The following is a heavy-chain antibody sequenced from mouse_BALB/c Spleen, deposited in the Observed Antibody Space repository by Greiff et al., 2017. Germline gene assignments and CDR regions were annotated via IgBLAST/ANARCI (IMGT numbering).Heavy chain of an antibody. V-gene: IGHV1-7*01. Sequence: VQLQQSGAELAKPGASVKMSCKASGYTFTSYWMHWVKQRPGQGLEWIGYINPSTGYTEYNQKFKDKATLTADKSSSTAYMQLSSLTSEDSAVYYCARRGSSLHFDYWGQGTTLTVSS. CDR3: ARRGSSLHFDY. CDR2: INPSTGYT. CDR1: GYTFTSYW. D-gene: IGHD1-1*01. J-gene: IGHJ2*01.